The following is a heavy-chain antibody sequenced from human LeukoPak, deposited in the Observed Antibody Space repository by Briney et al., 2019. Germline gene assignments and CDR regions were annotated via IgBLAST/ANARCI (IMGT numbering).Heavy chain of an antibody. V-gene: IGHV4-4*02. CDR1: GGSISSSTNW. D-gene: IGHD6-6*01. Sequence: PSGTLSLTCAVSGGSISSSTNWWSWVRQPPGKGLEWIGEIYHSGGTNYNPSLKSRITISVDKSQNQFSLKVNSLTAADTAVYYCASSGGSSIAAFPYWGQGTLVTVSS. J-gene: IGHJ4*02. CDR2: IYHSGGT. CDR3: ASSGGSSIAAFPY.